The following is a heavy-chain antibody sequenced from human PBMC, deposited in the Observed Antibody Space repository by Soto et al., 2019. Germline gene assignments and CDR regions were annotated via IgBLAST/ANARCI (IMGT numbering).Heavy chain of an antibody. J-gene: IGHJ6*02. CDR3: ARIRGYWYGLDV. Sequence: EVQLLESGGGLVQPGGSLRLSCAASGFPLSTYGMSWVRQAPGKGLEWGSSITGTGGDTYYADSVKGRFTSSRDNSNNMLYLQMNSLRVEDTAVYYCARIRGYWYGLDVWGQGTTITVSS. CDR2: ITGTGGDT. V-gene: IGHV3-23*01. CDR1: GFPLSTYG.